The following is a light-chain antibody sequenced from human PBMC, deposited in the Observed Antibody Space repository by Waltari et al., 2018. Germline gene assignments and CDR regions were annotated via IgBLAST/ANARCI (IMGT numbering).Light chain of an antibody. V-gene: IGLV2-14*03. CDR2: DVS. CDR3: SSYTNTNTIV. J-gene: IGLJ2*01. Sequence: QSALTKPASVSGSPGQSITITCTVTSNDVGVYNYSYWYQHPPGKAPKLIIYDVSRWPSGVSNRFSGSKSGNTASLTISGLQAEDEADYYCSSYTNTNTIVFGGGTKVTVL. CDR1: SNDVGVYNY.